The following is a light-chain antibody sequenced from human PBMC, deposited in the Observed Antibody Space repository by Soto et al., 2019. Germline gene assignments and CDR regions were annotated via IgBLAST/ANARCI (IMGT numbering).Light chain of an antibody. CDR3: HQYGISPWT. J-gene: IGKJ1*01. V-gene: IGKV1-9*01. CDR2: AAS. CDR1: QGIGSY. Sequence: DIQLTQSPSFLSASVGDRVSITCRASQGIGSYLAWYQQKPGKAPNLLIYAASTLQSGVPSRFSGSGSGTDFTLTISSLQPEDFAVYYCHQYGISPWTFGQGTRVEIK.